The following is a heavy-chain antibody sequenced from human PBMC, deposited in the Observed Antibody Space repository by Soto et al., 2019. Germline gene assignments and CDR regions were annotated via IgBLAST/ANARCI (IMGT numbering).Heavy chain of an antibody. CDR1: GFSLSTSGVG. D-gene: IGHD2-2*01. CDR3: AHVGYCISFSCSNWFDP. Sequence: QITLKESGPTLVKPTQTLTLTCTFSGFSLSTSGVGVGWIRQPPGKALEWLALIYWDDDKRYSPSLKSRLTTSKDTSKTQVVLTMTSMDPVDTATYYCAHVGYCISFSCSNWFDPWGQGTLVTVSS. V-gene: IGHV2-5*02. CDR2: IYWDDDK. J-gene: IGHJ5*02.